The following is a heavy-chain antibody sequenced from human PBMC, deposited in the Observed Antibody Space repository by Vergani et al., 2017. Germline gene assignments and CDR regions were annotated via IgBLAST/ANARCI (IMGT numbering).Heavy chain of an antibody. CDR1: GYTFTNYG. V-gene: IGHV1-18*04. J-gene: IGHJ6*02. CDR3: ARDSGLDYYYYGLDV. CDR2: ISAHNGNT. Sequence: QLQLVQSGAEVKKPGASVKVSCKASGYTFTNYGISWVRPAPGQGLEWMGWISAHNGNTNYAQKLQGRVTMTTDTSTSTAYMELRSLRSDDTAVYYCARDSGLDYYYYGLDVWGPGTTVTVSS. D-gene: IGHD3-10*01.